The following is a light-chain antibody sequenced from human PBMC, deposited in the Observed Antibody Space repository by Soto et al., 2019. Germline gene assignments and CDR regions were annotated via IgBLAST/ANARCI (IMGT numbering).Light chain of an antibody. J-gene: IGKJ4*01. V-gene: IGKV3-20*01. CDR3: QQYGASPT. CDR2: GAS. CDR1: QSVIGSY. Sequence: IVLRQSPGSLSLSPGERATLSCRTSQSVIGSYLAWYQQKPGQAPRLLVFGASSRATGIPDRFSGSGSGTDFTLTIARLETEDFAVYYCQQYGASPTFGGATKVDIK.